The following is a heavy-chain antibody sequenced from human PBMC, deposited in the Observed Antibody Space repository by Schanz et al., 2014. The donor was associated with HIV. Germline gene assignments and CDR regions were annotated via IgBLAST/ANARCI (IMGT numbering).Heavy chain of an antibody. CDR1: GFTFSSYG. J-gene: IGHJ6*02. Sequence: QVQLVESGGGVVQPGRSLRLSCAVSGFTFSSYGMHWVRQAPGKGLEWVAVISYDGSNKYYTDSVKGRFTISRDNSKNTLYLQMNSLRAEDTAVYFCAKDSRLEWLNPYNYYGMDVWGQGTTVTVS. D-gene: IGHD3-3*01. CDR2: ISYDGSNK. CDR3: AKDSRLEWLNPYNYYGMDV. V-gene: IGHV3-30*18.